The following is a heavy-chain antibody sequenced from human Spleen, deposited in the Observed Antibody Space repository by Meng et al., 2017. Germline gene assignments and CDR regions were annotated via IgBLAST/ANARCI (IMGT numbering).Heavy chain of an antibody. D-gene: IGHD5-18*01. CDR1: GFTFSSYA. J-gene: IGHJ4*02. CDR3: ARDAGAVLPDTAMALGYFDY. CDR2: ISYDGSNK. Sequence: GESLKISCAASGFTFSSYAMHWVRQAPGKGLEWVAVISYDGSNKYYADSVKGRFTISRDNSKNTLYLQMNSRRAEDTAVYYCARDAGAVLPDTAMALGYFDYWGQGTLVTVSS. V-gene: IGHV3-30*04.